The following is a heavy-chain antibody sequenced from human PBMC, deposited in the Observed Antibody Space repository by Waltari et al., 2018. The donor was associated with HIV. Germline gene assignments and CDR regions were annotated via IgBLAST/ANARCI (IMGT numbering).Heavy chain of an antibody. CDR2: IWYDGSKK. CDR3: ARKYSSSWGAPFDY. CDR1: ESPFSALA. Sequence: VQLVGPGGGVVRLGGTLRPPCAPSESPFSALAMHWVRQAPGKGLEWVTVIWYDGSKKYYADSVKGRFTISRDNSKNTLYLQMNSLRIEDTAVYYCARKYSSSWGAPFDYWGQGTLVTVSS. D-gene: IGHD6-13*01. J-gene: IGHJ4*02. V-gene: IGHV3-33*01.